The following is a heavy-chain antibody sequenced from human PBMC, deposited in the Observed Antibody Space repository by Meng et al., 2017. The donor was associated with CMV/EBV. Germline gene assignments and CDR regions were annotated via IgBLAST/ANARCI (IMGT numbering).Heavy chain of an antibody. Sequence: GESLKISCAASGFTFSSYGMHWVRQAPGKGLEWVAFIRYDGSNKYYADSVKGRFTISRDNSKNTLYLQMSSLRAEDTAVYYCAKGKGSRLYGMDVWGQGTTVTVSS. CDR1: GFTFSSYG. J-gene: IGHJ6*02. CDR3: AKGKGSRLYGMDV. V-gene: IGHV3-30*02. CDR2: IRYDGSNK. D-gene: IGHD1-26*01.